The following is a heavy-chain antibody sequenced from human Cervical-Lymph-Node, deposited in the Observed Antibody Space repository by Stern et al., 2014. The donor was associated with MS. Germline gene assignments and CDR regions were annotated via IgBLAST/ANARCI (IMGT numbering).Heavy chain of an antibody. CDR1: GYTFTDYH. CDR2: IDPKSGGI. CDR3: ARDKSSYPDY. J-gene: IGHJ4*02. D-gene: IGHD3-16*02. Sequence: QVQLVQSGAEVKQSGASVKVSCEASGYTFTDYHIHWARQAPGQGLEWMGWIDPKSGGITYAQTVQGRVTLTSDTSIGTAYMELSSLTSDDTAVYFCARDKSSYPDYWGQGTPVTISS. V-gene: IGHV1-2*02.